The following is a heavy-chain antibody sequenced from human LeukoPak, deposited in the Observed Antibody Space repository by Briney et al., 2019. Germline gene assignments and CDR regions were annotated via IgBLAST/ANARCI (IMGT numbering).Heavy chain of an antibody. J-gene: IGHJ5*02. CDR3: ARESIQYSSSWRSNWFDP. CDR1: GFTFSSYA. Sequence: GGSLRLSCAASGFTFSSYAMHWVRQAPGKGLGSVAVISYDGSNKYYADSVKGRFTISRDNSKNTLYLQMNSLRAEDTAVYYCARESIQYSSSWRSNWFDPWGQGTLVTVSS. V-gene: IGHV3-30*04. CDR2: ISYDGSNK. D-gene: IGHD6-13*01.